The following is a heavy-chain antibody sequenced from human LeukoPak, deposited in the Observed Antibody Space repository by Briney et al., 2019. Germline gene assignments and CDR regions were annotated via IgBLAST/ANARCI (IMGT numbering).Heavy chain of an antibody. J-gene: IGHJ6*03. D-gene: IGHD3-22*01. V-gene: IGHV4-34*01. CDR1: GGSFSGYY. Sequence: SETLSLTCAVYGGSFSGYYWSWIRQPPGKGLEWIGEINHSGNTNSNPSLKSRVTMSVDTSKNQFSLKLSSVTAADTAVYYCARGGPGDYYDSSGYYPYYYYYYMDVWGKGTTVTISS. CDR2: INHSGNT. CDR3: ARGGPGDYYDSSGYYPYYYYYYMDV.